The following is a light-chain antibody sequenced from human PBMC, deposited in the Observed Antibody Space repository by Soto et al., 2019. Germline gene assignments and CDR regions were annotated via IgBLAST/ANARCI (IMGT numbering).Light chain of an antibody. Sequence: EIVLTQSPATLSLSPGERATLSCSASQSVSSYLAWYQQKPGQAPRLLIYDASNRATGIPARFSGSGSGTDFTLTISSLEPEDLAVYYCQQRSNFTFGPGTKVDIK. CDR3: QQRSNFT. V-gene: IGKV3-11*01. CDR2: DAS. CDR1: QSVSSY. J-gene: IGKJ3*01.